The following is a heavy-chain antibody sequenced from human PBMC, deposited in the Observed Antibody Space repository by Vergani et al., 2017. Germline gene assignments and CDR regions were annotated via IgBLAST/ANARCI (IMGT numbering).Heavy chain of an antibody. Sequence: EVQLLQSEGAVVQPGGSLRLSCAASGFVFSESPIHWVRQVPGKGLEWLGHIRRRSEHYATAYGPSLIGRATISRDDSTNTAYLQLSSLGTDDTAIYFCSAQTQSCHDYWGQGTLVAVSS. J-gene: IGHJ4*02. V-gene: IGHV3-73*01. CDR2: IRRRSEHYAT. D-gene: IGHD3-10*01. CDR3: SAQTQSCHDY. CDR1: GFVFSESP.